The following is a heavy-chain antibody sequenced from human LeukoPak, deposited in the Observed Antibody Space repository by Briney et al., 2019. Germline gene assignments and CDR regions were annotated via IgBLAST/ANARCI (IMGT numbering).Heavy chain of an antibody. V-gene: IGHV3-48*03. CDR3: ARDQEGADGYNWFY. D-gene: IGHD5-24*01. J-gene: IGHJ4*02. CDR1: GFTFSSYE. CDR2: ISSSGSTI. Sequence: GGSLRLSCAASGFTFSSYEMNWVRQAPGKGLEWVSYISSSGSTIYYADSVKGRFTISRDNAKNSLYLQMNSLRAEDTAVYYCARDQEGADGYNWFYWGQGTLVTVSS.